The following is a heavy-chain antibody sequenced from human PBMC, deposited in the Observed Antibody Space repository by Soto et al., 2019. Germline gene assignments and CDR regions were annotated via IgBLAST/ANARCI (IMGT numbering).Heavy chain of an antibody. Sequence: QVQLQESGPGLVKPSETLSLTCTVSGGSISSYYWSWIRQPPGKGLEWIGYIYYSGSTNYNPSLTGRVSISIDTSKNQFSLKLSSLTAADTAVDYCAGRASPDYYDSSGYFVYWGQGTLVTVSS. V-gene: IGHV4-59*01. D-gene: IGHD3-22*01. CDR1: GGSISSYY. J-gene: IGHJ4*02. CDR2: IYYSGST. CDR3: AGRASPDYYDSSGYFVY.